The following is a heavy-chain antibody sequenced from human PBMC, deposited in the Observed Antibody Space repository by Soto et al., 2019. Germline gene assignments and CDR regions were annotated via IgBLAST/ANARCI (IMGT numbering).Heavy chain of an antibody. J-gene: IGHJ3*02. CDR2: ISGSGGST. D-gene: IGHD6-13*01. CDR3: AKCSLLKSSSCPKIGAFDI. V-gene: IGHV3-23*01. CDR1: GFTFSSDA. Sequence: EVQLLESGGGLVQPGGSLRLSCAASGFTFSSDAMSWVRQAPGKGLEWVSAISGSGGSTYYADSVKGRFTISRDNSKNTLYLQMNSLRAEDTAVYYCAKCSLLKSSSCPKIGAFDIWGQGTMVTVSS.